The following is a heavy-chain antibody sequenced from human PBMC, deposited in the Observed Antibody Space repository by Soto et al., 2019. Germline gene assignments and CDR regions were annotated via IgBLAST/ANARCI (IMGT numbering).Heavy chain of an antibody. D-gene: IGHD2-15*01. Sequence: QVQLVQSGADVKKPGSSVKISCTASGAAFSNYTFTWVRRAPGEGLEWVGRVIPLLDASNYAEKFQDRATISADRSTSTVYMELSGLRSEDSAIYDCASGKSQMSQDRMGFYYYMDVWGKGTSVTVSS. CDR3: ASGKSQMSQDRMGFYYYMDV. CDR2: VIPLLDAS. CDR1: GAAFSNYT. V-gene: IGHV1-69*08. J-gene: IGHJ6*03.